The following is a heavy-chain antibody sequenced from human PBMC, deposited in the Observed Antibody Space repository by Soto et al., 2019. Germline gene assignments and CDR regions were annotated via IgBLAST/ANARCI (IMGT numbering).Heavy chain of an antibody. J-gene: IGHJ6*02. CDR2: IYSGGST. Sequence: GESLKISCAASGFTVSSNYMSWVRQAPGKGLEWVSVIYSGGSTYYADSVKGRFTISRDNSKNTLYLQMNSLRAEDTAVYYCARDRVTMVRGVTNYYYYGMDVWGQGTTVTVSS. CDR3: ARDRVTMVRGVTNYYYYGMDV. V-gene: IGHV3-53*01. CDR1: GFTVSSNY. D-gene: IGHD3-10*01.